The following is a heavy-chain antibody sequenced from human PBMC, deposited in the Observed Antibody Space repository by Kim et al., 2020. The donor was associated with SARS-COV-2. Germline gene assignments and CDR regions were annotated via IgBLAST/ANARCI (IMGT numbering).Heavy chain of an antibody. CDR2: ISYDGSNK. D-gene: IGHD1-26*01. Sequence: GGSLRLSCAASGFTFSSYAMHWVRQAPGKGLEWVAVISYDGSNKYYADSVKGRFTISRDNSKNTLYLQMNSLRAEDTAVYYCARAPIVGASEDYWGQGTLVTVSS. J-gene: IGHJ4*02. CDR1: GFTFSSYA. V-gene: IGHV3-30-3*01. CDR3: ARAPIVGASEDY.